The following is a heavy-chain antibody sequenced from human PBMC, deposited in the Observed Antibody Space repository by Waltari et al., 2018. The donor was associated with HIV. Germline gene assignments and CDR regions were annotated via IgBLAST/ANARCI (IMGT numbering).Heavy chain of an antibody. Sequence: EVQLFESGGGLVPPGVSLRLSRAASGFTFSSYAMSWVRQAPGQGLEWVSAINGSGGSTDCGDSVKVRVTISRDKSKNTRYLQMNSLRAEDTAVYYCAKDPSGVVTAINDYWGQGTLVTVSS. CDR2: INGSGGST. CDR3: AKDPSGVVTAINDY. D-gene: IGHD2-21*02. CDR1: GFTFSSYA. V-gene: IGHV3-23*01. J-gene: IGHJ4*02.